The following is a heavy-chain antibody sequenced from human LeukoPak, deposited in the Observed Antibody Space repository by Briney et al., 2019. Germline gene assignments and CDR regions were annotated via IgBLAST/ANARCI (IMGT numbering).Heavy chain of an antibody. CDR2: INPNSGGT. J-gene: IGHJ3*02. Sequence: ASVKVSCTASGYTFTVYYMHWVRQAPGQGLEWMGWINPNSGGTNYAQKFQGRVTMTRDTSISTAYMELSRLRSDGTAVYYCARDYYGSGSYLAFAFDIWGQGTMVTVSS. D-gene: IGHD3-10*01. CDR3: ARDYYGSGSYLAFAFDI. V-gene: IGHV1-2*02. CDR1: GYTFTVYY.